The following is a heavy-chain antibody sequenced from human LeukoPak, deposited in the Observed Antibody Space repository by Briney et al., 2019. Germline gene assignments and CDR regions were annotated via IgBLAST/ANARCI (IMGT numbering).Heavy chain of an antibody. CDR1: GFTFSNYW. D-gene: IGHD3-10*01. CDR3: ARDKKSGESSEIDY. Sequence: PGGPLRLSCAASGFTFSNYWVHWVRQAPGKGLVWVSRINRDGSTTKYADSVKGRSTASRDNAKNTLNLQMNSLRAEDTAVYYCARDKKSGESSEIDYWGQGTLVTVSS. V-gene: IGHV3-74*03. CDR2: INRDGSTT. J-gene: IGHJ4*02.